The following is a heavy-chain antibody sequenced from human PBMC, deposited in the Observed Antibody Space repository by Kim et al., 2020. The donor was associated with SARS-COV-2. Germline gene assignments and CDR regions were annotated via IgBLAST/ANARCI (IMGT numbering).Heavy chain of an antibody. CDR2: ISSSSSYT. J-gene: IGHJ2*01. Sequence: GGSLRLSCAASGFTFSDYYMSWIRQAPGKGLEWVSYISSSSSYTNYADSVKGRFTISRDNAKNSLYLQMNSLRAEDTAVYYCVRFSGDTSWYFDLWGRGTLVTVSS. CDR3: VRFSGDTSWYFDL. V-gene: IGHV3-11*03. CDR1: GFTFSDYY. D-gene: IGHD3-10*01.